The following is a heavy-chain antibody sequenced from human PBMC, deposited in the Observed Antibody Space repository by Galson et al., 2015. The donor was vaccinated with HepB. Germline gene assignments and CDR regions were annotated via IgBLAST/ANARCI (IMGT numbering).Heavy chain of an antibody. D-gene: IGHD3-16*02. Sequence: CTVSGGSTSSSSYYWNWIRQSPGKGLEWIGSVYYSGVTYYNPSLKGRVTISVDTSKNQFSLRVSSVTAADTAMYYCARALGGSYFYGMDVWGQGTTVAVSS. J-gene: IGHJ6*02. V-gene: IGHV4-39*01. CDR1: GGSTSSSSYY. CDR2: VYYSGVT. CDR3: ARALGGSYFYGMDV.